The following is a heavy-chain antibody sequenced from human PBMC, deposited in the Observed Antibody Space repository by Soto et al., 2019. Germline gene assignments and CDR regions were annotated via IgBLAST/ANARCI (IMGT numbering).Heavy chain of an antibody. J-gene: IGHJ6*02. D-gene: IGHD6-19*01. CDR2: INPGGGSA. CDR1: GSATTKYY. V-gene: IGHV1-46*01. Sequence: QVDLVQSGAEVKRPGASVTISCKASGSATTKYYIHWVRQSPGRGLGWMGIINPGGGSASYAQKFPGRVNVYRATGTGTVFMDLSSLRSEDTAVYYCASDTNGWSLYGFDVWGQGTTVTVSS. CDR3: ASDTNGWSLYGFDV.